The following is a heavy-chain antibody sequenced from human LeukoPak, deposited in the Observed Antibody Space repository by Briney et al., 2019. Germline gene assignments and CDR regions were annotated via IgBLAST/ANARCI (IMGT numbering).Heavy chain of an antibody. CDR1: EFTFSSYG. CDR3: ARGAPSRGEGSGSYSPFDY. V-gene: IGHV3-30*02. D-gene: IGHD3-10*01. CDR2: IRYDGGNK. J-gene: IGHJ4*02. Sequence: GGSLRLSCAASEFTFSSYGMHWVRQAPGKGLEWVAFIRYDGGNKYYADPVKGRFTISRDNSKNTLYLQMNSLRAEDTAVYYCARGAPSRGEGSGSYSPFDYWGQGTLVTVSS.